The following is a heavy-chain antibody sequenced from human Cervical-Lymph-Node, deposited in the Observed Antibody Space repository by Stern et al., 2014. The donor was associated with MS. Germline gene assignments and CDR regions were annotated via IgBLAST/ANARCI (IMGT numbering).Heavy chain of an antibody. CDR1: GYTLTHYG. CDR3: ARKIGYGDTEYYYYGMDV. V-gene: IGHV1-18*04. J-gene: IGHJ6*02. Sequence: VQLVQSGAEVKKPGASVKVSCKASGYTLTHYGLSWVRQVRGQGLEWLGGISAFNDNTRYPQKLQGRVTLTTDTATGTAYMELRSLRSDDTAVYYCARKIGYGDTEYYYYGMDVWGQGTTVTVSS. CDR2: ISAFNDNT. D-gene: IGHD4-17*01.